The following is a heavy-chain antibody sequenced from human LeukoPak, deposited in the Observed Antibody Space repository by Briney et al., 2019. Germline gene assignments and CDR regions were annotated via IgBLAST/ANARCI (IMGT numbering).Heavy chain of an antibody. CDR1: GGSISSYY. Sequence: SETLSLTCTVSGGSISSYYWSWIRQPPGKGLEWIGYIYDSGSTNYNPSLKSRVTISVDTSQTQFSLKLSSVTAADTAVYYCARDNGGSYYDAFDIWGQGTMVTVSS. CDR2: IYDSGST. D-gene: IGHD1-26*01. V-gene: IGHV4-59*01. CDR3: ARDNGGSYYDAFDI. J-gene: IGHJ3*02.